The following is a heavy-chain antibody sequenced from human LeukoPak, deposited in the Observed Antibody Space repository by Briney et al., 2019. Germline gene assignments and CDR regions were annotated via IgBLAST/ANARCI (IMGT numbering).Heavy chain of an antibody. V-gene: IGHV3-43*02. Sequence: GGSLRLSCAASGFTFDDYAMHWVRQPPGKGLEWVSLITGDGDTTYHADSVKGRFTISRDNAKTSLYLQMSSLRAEDAAAYYCVRGGPGGIEARKRYYGMDVWGQGTTVSVSS. J-gene: IGHJ6*02. CDR2: ITGDGDTT. CDR1: GFTFDDYA. D-gene: IGHD6-6*01. CDR3: VRGGPGGIEARKRYYGMDV.